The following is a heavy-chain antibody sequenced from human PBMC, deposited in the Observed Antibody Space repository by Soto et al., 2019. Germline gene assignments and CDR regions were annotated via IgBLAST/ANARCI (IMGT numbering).Heavy chain of an antibody. D-gene: IGHD3-9*01. CDR2: IKQDGSEK. V-gene: IGHV3-7*01. CDR1: GFSSSNYW. CDR3: ATLRLVTGDLDY. J-gene: IGHJ4*02. Sequence: EVQLVESGGGLVQPGGSLRLSCIASGFSSSNYWMSWVRQAPGKGLEWVANIKQDGSEKYYVDSVKGRFTISRDNRKNALYLQMDSLRAEDTGVYYCATLRLVTGDLDYWGQGTLVTVSS.